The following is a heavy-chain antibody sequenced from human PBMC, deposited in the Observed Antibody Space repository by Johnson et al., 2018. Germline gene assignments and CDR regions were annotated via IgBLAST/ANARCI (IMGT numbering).Heavy chain of an antibody. Sequence: EVQLLESGGGLVQPGGSLRLSCAGSGFTFSTSYMHWARQAPGKGLVWVSRLNSDGSETNYADFGKGQFSVFRDNATNTVYLQMHSLQVDDTAVYYCVKQLEKWGRGTLVTVSS. J-gene: IGHJ4*02. CDR1: GFTFSTSY. CDR3: VKQLEK. D-gene: IGHD6-6*01. CDR2: LNSDGSET. V-gene: IGHV3-74*01.